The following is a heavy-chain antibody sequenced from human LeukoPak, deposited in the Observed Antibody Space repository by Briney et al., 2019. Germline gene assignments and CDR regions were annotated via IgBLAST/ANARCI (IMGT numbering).Heavy chain of an antibody. CDR3: ARDVNGVVVVAATVDH. CDR2: INPNSGGT. V-gene: IGHV1-2*02. D-gene: IGHD2-15*01. J-gene: IGHJ4*02. CDR1: GYTFTDYY. Sequence: ASVKVSCKASGYTFTDYYIHWVRQPPGPGLEWMGWINPNSGGTVYTQKFQGRVTMTRDTSISTAYMELSRLRSDDTAVYYCARDVNGVVVVAATVDHWGQGTLVTVSS.